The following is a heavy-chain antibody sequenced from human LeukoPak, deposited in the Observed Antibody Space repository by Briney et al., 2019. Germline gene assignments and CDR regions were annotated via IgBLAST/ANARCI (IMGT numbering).Heavy chain of an antibody. Sequence: SETLSLTCAVYGGSFSGYYWSWIRQPPGKGLEWIGEINRSGSTNSNPSLKSRVTISVDTSKNQFSLKLSSVTAADTAVYYCAREGLNMVRGVIPKEAWGWFDPWGQGTLVTVSS. V-gene: IGHV4-34*01. J-gene: IGHJ5*02. CDR3: AREGLNMVRGVIPKEAWGWFDP. CDR2: INRSGST. D-gene: IGHD3-10*01. CDR1: GGSFSGYY.